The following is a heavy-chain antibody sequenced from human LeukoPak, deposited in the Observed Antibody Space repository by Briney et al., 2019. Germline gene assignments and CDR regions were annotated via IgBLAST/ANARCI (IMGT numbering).Heavy chain of an antibody. J-gene: IGHJ5*02. CDR3: TSHAAFDP. CDR1: GFTFNNAW. CDR2: IKSKNVGGTT. Sequence: GGSLRLSCAASGFTFNNAWMNWVRQAPGKGLEWVGRIKSKNVGGTTDYAAPVKGRFTISRDDSKDTVYLQMNSLKIEDTAVYYCTSHAAFDPWGQGTLVTVSS. V-gene: IGHV3-15*01.